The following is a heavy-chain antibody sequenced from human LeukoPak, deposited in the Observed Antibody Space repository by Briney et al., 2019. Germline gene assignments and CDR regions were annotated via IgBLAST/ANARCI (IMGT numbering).Heavy chain of an antibody. Sequence: GGSLRLSCAASGFTFSAFWMSWVRQAPGKGLEWVANIKQDGSEQYYVDSVKGRFTISRDNSKNTLYLQMNSLRAGDTAVYYCAKGPKYYYENMHYYRAVWGKGPTVPVPS. J-gene: IGHJ6*03. V-gene: IGHV3-7*03. D-gene: IGHD3-22*01. CDR1: GFTFSAFW. CDR3: AKGPKYYYENMHYYRAV. CDR2: IKQDGSEQ.